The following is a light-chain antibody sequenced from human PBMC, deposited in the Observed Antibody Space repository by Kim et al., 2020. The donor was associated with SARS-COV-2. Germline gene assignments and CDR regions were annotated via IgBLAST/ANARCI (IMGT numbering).Light chain of an antibody. CDR1: KLWDQY. J-gene: IGLJ1*01. CDR2: RDS. V-gene: IGLV3-1*01. CDR3: QAWDSISAV. Sequence: VSPGQTASIICAGDKLWDQYVCWYQQDPCQSPLLVIYRDSKRHSWIPERFSGSCSGNTATLTIRGTPAMVESDYYCQAWDSISAVFGPGTKVTV.